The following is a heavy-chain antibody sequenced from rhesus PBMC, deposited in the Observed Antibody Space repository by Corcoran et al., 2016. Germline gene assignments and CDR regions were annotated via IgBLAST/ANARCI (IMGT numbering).Heavy chain of an antibody. CDR3: ARSWGYHFDY. Sequence: QVQLQESGPGLVKPSEILSLTCAVSGYSISSGYGWSWVRQPPGKGLEWIGYIGGSSGSTNYNPSLKSRVTISKDTSKNQFSLKLSSVTAADTAVYYCARSWGYHFDYWGQGVLVTVSS. V-gene: IGHV4-127*01. CDR1: GYSISSGYG. CDR2: IGGSSGST. D-gene: IGHD5-42*01. J-gene: IGHJ4*01.